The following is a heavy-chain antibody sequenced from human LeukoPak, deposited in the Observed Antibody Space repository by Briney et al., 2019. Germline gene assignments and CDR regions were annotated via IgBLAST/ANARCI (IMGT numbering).Heavy chain of an antibody. D-gene: IGHD5-18*01. J-gene: IGHJ4*02. CDR3: ARGGYSYGPNFDY. CDR2: INPNSGGT. CDR1: GYTFTSYD. V-gene: IGHV1-2*02. Sequence: GASVKVSCKASGYTFTSYDINWVRQAPGQGLEWMGWINPNSGGTNYAQKFQGRVTMTRDTSISTAYMELSRLRSDDTAVYYCARGGYSYGPNFDYWGQGTLVTVSS.